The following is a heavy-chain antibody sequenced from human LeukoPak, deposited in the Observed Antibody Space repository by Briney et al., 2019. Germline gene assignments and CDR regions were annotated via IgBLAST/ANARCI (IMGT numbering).Heavy chain of an antibody. CDR2: IYSGGST. J-gene: IGHJ3*02. Sequence: GGSLRLSCAASGFTVSSSCMSWVRQAPGKGLEWVSIIYSGGSTYYADSVKGRFTISRDNSKNTLYLQMNSLRAEDTAVYYCARDISSGYYDAFDIWGQGTMVTVSS. CDR1: GFTVSSSC. V-gene: IGHV3-66*01. D-gene: IGHD3-22*01. CDR3: ARDISSGYYDAFDI.